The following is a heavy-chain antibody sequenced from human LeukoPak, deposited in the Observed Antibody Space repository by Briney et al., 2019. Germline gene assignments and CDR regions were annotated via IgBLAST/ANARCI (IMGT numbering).Heavy chain of an antibody. Sequence: PSETLSLTCTVSGGSISSYYWSWIRQPPGKGLEWIGYIYYSGSTNYNPSLKSRVTISVDTSKNQFSLKLSSVTAADTDVYYCARAIQWLVFDYWGQGTLVTVSS. D-gene: IGHD6-19*01. J-gene: IGHJ4*02. V-gene: IGHV4-59*01. CDR1: GGSISSYY. CDR3: ARAIQWLVFDY. CDR2: IYYSGST.